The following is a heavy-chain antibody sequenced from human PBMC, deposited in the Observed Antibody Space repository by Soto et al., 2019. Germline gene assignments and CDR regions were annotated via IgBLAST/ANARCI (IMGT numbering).Heavy chain of an antibody. V-gene: IGHV3-30-3*01. CDR2: ISYDGSNK. CDR1: GFTFSSYA. J-gene: IGHJ4*02. Sequence: PGGSLRLSCAASGFTFSSYAMHWVRQAPGKGLEWVAVISYDGSNKYYADSVKGRFTISRDNSKNTLYLQMNSLRAEDTAVYYCASPRTNDYVWGSYRFDYWGQGTLVTVSS. D-gene: IGHD3-16*02. CDR3: ASPRTNDYVWGSYRFDY.